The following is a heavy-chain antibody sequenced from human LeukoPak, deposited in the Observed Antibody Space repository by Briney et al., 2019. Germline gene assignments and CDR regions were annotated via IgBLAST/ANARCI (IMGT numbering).Heavy chain of an antibody. D-gene: IGHD1-26*01. J-gene: IGHJ4*02. V-gene: IGHV3-21*01. CDR2: ISSSSSYI. Sequence: PGGSLRLSCAASGFTFSSYSMNWVRQAPGKGLEWVSSISSSSSYIYYADSVKGRFTISRDNAKNSLYLQMNSLRAEDTAVYYCARVNPRYRSFDYWGQGTLVTVSS. CDR1: GFTFSSYS. CDR3: ARVNPRYRSFDY.